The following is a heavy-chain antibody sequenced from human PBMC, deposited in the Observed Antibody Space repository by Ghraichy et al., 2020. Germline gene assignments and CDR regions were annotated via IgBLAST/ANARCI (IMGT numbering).Heavy chain of an antibody. J-gene: IGHJ4*02. D-gene: IGHD3-22*01. Sequence: GESLNISCAASGFTFSTYEMNWVRQAPGKGLEWVSYISSSGSTIYYADSVKGRFTISRDNAKKSLYLQMNSLRAEDTAVYYCARDRYDNSGTFDYWGQGTLVTVSS. CDR3: ARDRYDNSGTFDY. CDR2: ISSSGSTI. V-gene: IGHV3-48*03. CDR1: GFTFSTYE.